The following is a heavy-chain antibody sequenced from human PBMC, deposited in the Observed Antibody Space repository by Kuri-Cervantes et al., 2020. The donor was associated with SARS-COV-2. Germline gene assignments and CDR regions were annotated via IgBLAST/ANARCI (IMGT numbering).Heavy chain of an antibody. Sequence: GESLKISCAASGFTFSTYAVSWVRQAPGNGLEWVSSIDGGSYSIFYADSVKGRFTISRDNSKNTIYLQMNSLTAEDTAVYYCAGATIFGVDRSPVYWGQGTLVTVSS. CDR2: IDGGSYSI. CDR1: GFTFSTYA. CDR3: AGATIFGVDRSPVY. J-gene: IGHJ4*02. V-gene: IGHV3-23*01. D-gene: IGHD3-3*01.